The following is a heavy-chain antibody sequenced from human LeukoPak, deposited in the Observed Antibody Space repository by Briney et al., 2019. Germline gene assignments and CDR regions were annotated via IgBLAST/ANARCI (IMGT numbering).Heavy chain of an antibody. CDR1: GGTFSSYA. CDR3: ARVGSGWPSHGMDV. CDR2: IIPILGTA. V-gene: IGHV1-69*13. D-gene: IGHD6-19*01. J-gene: IGHJ6*02. Sequence: SVKVSCKASGGTFSSYAISWVRQAPGQGLEWMGGIIPILGTANYAQKFQGRVTITADESTSTAYMELSSLRSEDTAVYYCARVGSGWPSHGMDVWGQGTTVTVSS.